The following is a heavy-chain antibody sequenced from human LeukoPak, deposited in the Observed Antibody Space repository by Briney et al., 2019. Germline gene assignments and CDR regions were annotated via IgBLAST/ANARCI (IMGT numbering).Heavy chain of an antibody. V-gene: IGHV4-59*01. CDR3: ARSGDSGYDFFDY. CDR2: ISYSGST. J-gene: IGHJ4*02. CDR1: GGSINTYY. Sequence: SETLSLTCPVSGGSINTYYWSWIRQPPGKGLEWIGYISYSGSTKYNPSLKSRVTISVDTSKNHLSLKLSSVTAADTAIYYCARSGDSGYDFFDYWGQGTLVTVSS. D-gene: IGHD5-12*01.